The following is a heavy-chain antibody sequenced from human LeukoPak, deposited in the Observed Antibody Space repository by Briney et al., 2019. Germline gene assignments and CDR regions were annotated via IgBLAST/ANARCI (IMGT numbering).Heavy chain of an antibody. D-gene: IGHD4-23*01. CDR1: GGSISSCY. V-gene: IGHV4-59*01. CDR2: IYYSGST. CDR3: AREISKYGGNSALDY. J-gene: IGHJ4*02. Sequence: SETLSLTCTVSGGSISSCYWSWIRQPPGKGLEWIGYIYYSGSTNYNPSLKSRVTISVDTSKNQFSLKLSSVTAADTAVYYCAREISKYGGNSALDYWGQGTLVTVSS.